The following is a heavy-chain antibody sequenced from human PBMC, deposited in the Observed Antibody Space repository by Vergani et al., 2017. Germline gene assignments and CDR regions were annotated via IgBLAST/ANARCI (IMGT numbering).Heavy chain of an antibody. CDR1: GGSVSSGSYY. CDR2: IYHSGST. D-gene: IGHD4-17*01. V-gene: IGHV4-30-2*01. CDR3: ASSTVTYAYRKDVFDY. J-gene: IGHJ4*02. Sequence: QVQLQQWGAGLLKPSETLSLTCAVSGGSVSSGSYYWSWIRQPPGKGLEWIGYIYHSGSTYYNPSLKSRVTISVDRSKNQFSLKLSSVTAADTAVYYCASSTVTYAYRKDVFDYWGQGTLVTVSS.